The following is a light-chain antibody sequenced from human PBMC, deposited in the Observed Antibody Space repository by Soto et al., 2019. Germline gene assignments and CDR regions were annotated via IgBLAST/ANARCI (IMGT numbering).Light chain of an antibody. Sequence: DIQMTQSPSTLSASVGDRVTITCRASQGISSYLGWYQQKPGKAPKLLIYAASSLQSGVPSRFSGSGSGTEFTLTISSLQPEDFATYYCQQLNNYPLTFGGGTKVDIK. CDR2: AAS. CDR3: QQLNNYPLT. CDR1: QGISSY. V-gene: IGKV1-9*01. J-gene: IGKJ4*01.